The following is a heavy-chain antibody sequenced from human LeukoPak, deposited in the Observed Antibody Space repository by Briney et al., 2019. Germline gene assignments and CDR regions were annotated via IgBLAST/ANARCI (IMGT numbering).Heavy chain of an antibody. V-gene: IGHV1-46*01. CDR2: INPSGGST. J-gene: IGHJ3*02. CDR3: ARDGHPVHNAFDI. CDR1: GYTFTSYY. Sequence: SGGSLRLSCAASGYTFTSYYMHWVRQAPGQGLEWMGIINPSGGSTSYAQKFQGRVTMTRDTSTSTVYMELSSLRSEDTAVYYCARDGHPVHNAFDIWGQGTMVTVSS.